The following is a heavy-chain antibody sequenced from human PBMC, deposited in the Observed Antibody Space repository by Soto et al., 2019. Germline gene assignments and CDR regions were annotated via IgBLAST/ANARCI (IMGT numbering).Heavy chain of an antibody. Sequence: PSETLSLTCTVSGGSISSGGYYWSWIRQHPGKGLEWIGYIYYSGSTYYNPSLKSRVTISVDTSKNQFSLKLSSVTAADTAVYYCAREYTSCYGCRVQKYWFDPWGQVTLGTVSS. D-gene: IGHD2-2*01. CDR2: IYYSGST. J-gene: IGHJ5*02. V-gene: IGHV4-31*03. CDR3: AREYTSCYGCRVQKYWFDP. CDR1: GGSISSGGYY.